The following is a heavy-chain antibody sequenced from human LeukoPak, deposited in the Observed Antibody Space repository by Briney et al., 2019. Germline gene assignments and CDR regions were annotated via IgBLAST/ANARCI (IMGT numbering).Heavy chain of an antibody. Sequence: SVKVSCKASAGTFSSYAISWVRQAPGQGLEWMGRIIPILGTANYAQKFQGRVTITTDESTSTAYMELSSLRSEDTAVYYCARDLYGSGSYYFDYWGQGTLVTVSS. CDR2: IIPILGTA. CDR1: AGTFSSYA. D-gene: IGHD3-10*01. CDR3: ARDLYGSGSYYFDY. V-gene: IGHV1-69*11. J-gene: IGHJ4*02.